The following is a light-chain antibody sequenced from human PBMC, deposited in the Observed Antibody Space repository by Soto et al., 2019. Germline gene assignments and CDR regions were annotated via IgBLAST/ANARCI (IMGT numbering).Light chain of an antibody. V-gene: IGKV3-15*01. Sequence: VLTQFPATLSVSPGDRATLSCRASQDIGSAVAWYHQRSGQAPSLLIFDASIRVPTTPARFSGSVSGTEVTLTISSLESEDFAGYYCQHYHGWPITFGQGTRLEI. CDR3: QHYHGWPIT. J-gene: IGKJ5*01. CDR2: DAS. CDR1: QDIGSA.